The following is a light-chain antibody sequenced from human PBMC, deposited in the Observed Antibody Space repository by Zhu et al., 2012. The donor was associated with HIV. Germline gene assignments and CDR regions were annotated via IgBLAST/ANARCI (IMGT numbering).Light chain of an antibody. CDR2: GTS. CDR3: QQYNYSPRT. V-gene: IGKV3-20*01. J-gene: IGKJ1*01. CDR1: QAVYSNY. Sequence: VLTQSPGTLSFSPGERATLSCRASQAVYSNYLAWYQQKPGQAPRLLIYGTSARASGIPDRFTGSGSGTGFTLTISRLEPEDFAVYYCQQYNYSPRTFGQGTKVEIK.